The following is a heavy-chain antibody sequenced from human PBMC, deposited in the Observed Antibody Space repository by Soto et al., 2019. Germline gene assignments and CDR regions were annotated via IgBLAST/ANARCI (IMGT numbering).Heavy chain of an antibody. V-gene: IGHV3-49*04. D-gene: IGHD3-3*01. CDR3: ARDGDYYGMDV. CDR2: TTSHSYGGTT. J-gene: IGHJ6*02. Sequence: PVGSLRLSCAFSGFTSTDHALTWVRQAPGKGLEWVAFTTSHSYGGTTDYAASVKGRFTISRDDSKSIAYLRMNSLQIADTAIYYCARDGDYYGMDVWGQGTTVTVSS. CDR1: GFTSTDHA.